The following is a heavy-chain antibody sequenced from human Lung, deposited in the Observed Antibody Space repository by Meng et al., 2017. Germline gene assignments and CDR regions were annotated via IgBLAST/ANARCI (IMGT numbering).Heavy chain of an antibody. CDR3: ARGDYCGGDCYWFDY. CDR1: GYTFTSYG. V-gene: IGHV1-3*01. Sequence: VQLVESGDEVRKLGAPVKVSCKVSGYTFTSYGMHWVRQAPGQRLGWKGWINAGNGNTKYSQKFQGRVTITRDTSASTAYMELSSLRSEDTAVYYCARGDYCGGDCYWFDYWGQGTLVTVSS. D-gene: IGHD2-21*02. CDR2: INAGNGNT. J-gene: IGHJ4*02.